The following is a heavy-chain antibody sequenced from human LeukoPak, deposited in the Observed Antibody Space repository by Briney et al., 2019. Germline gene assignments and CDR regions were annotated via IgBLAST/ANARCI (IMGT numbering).Heavy chain of an antibody. Sequence: GGSLRLSCAASGFTFSDYAMSWVRQAPGKGLEWVSSISNSGGSTYYPDSVKGRLTISRDNSKNTLYLQVNSLSAEDTAVYYCAKDRRSGSGSYAFDYWGQGTLVTVSS. D-gene: IGHD1-26*01. CDR1: GFTFSDYA. J-gene: IGHJ4*02. CDR2: ISNSGGST. V-gene: IGHV3-23*01. CDR3: AKDRRSGSGSYAFDY.